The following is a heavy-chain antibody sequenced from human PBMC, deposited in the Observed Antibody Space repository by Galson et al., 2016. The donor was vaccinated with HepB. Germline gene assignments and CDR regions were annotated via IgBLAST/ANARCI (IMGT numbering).Heavy chain of an antibody. D-gene: IGHD1-20*01. CDR3: ARDNWDDAGCSVDH. Sequence: SRRLSCAASGFTFSTYWMHWVRQAPGKGLVWLPRVNTDGSGADYADSVKGRFTISRDNSKNTLYLEMNSLRAEDTAVYYCARDNWDDAGCSVDHWGQGTLVTVSS. CDR1: GFTFSTYW. CDR2: VNTDGSGA. J-gene: IGHJ4*02. V-gene: IGHV3-74*01.